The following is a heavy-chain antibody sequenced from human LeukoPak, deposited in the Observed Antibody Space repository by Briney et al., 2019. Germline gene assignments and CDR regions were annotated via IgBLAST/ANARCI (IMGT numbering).Heavy chain of an antibody. CDR3: ARATTGEPYSWFDP. D-gene: IGHD7-27*01. Sequence: PSETLSLTCAVYGGSFSGYYWSWIRQPPGKGLEWIGYIYYTGSTNYNPSLRSRVTISVDTSKNQFSLKLSSVTAADTAVYYCARATTGEPYSWFDPWGQGTLVTVSS. V-gene: IGHV4-59*01. CDR2: IYYTGST. CDR1: GGSFSGYY. J-gene: IGHJ5*02.